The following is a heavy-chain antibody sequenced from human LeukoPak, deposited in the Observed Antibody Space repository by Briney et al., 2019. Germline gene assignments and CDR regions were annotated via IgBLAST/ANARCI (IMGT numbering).Heavy chain of an antibody. D-gene: IGHD4-17*01. CDR3: ARDKTYGDYRNYYYYYYMDV. CDR1: GYTFTSYY. CDR2: INPNSGGT. V-gene: IGHV1-2*02. J-gene: IGHJ6*03. Sequence: ASVKVSCKASGYTFTSYYMHWVRQAPGQGLEWMGWINPNSGGTNYAQKFQGRVTMTRDTSISTAYMELSRLRSDDTAVYYCARDKTYGDYRNYYYYYYMDVWGKGTTVTVSS.